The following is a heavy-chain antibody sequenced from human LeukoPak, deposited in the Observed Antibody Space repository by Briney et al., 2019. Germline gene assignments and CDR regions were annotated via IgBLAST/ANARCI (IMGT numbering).Heavy chain of an antibody. CDR2: INPSGGST. V-gene: IGHV1-46*01. D-gene: IGHD1-26*01. CDR1: GYTFTSYY. J-gene: IGHJ4*02. Sequence: ASVKVSCKASGYTFTSYYMHWVRQAPGQGLECMGIINPSGGSTSYAQKFQGRVTMTRDMSTSTVYMELSSLRSEDTAVYYCARSRGSYPFAYDYWGQGTLVTVSS. CDR3: ARSRGSYPFAYDY.